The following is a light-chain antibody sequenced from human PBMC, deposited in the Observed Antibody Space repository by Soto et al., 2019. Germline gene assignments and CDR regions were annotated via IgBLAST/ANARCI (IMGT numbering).Light chain of an antibody. J-gene: IGLJ2*01. CDR2: ETS. CDR1: TGAVTSGHY. CDR3: LLSYPTNRV. Sequence: QAVVTQEPSLTVSPGGTVTLTCASSTGAVTSGHYPYWSQQKPGQAPRTLIYETSTKQSWTPARFSGSLLGGKAVLTLSGAHPEDEAEYYCLLSYPTNRVFGGGTKVTVL. V-gene: IGLV7-46*01.